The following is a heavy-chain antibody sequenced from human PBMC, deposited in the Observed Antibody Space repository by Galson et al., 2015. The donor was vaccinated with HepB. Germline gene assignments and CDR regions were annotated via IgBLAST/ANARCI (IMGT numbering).Heavy chain of an antibody. CDR2: MSDNGDNT. D-gene: IGHD6-19*01. CDR3: AKRSVASGWYSYFQH. Sequence: SLRLSCAASGFTFSSYAIMWVRQAPGKGLEWVSGMSDNGDNTFYADSVKGRFTISRDISKNTVYMQMNRLRVEETAVYYCAKRSVASGWYSYFQHWGQCTLVTVSS. V-gene: IGHV3-23*01. CDR1: GFTFSSYA. J-gene: IGHJ1*01.